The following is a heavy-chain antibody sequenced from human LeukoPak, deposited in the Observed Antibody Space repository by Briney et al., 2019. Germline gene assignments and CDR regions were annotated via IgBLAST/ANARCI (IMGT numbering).Heavy chain of an antibody. Sequence: GESLKISCKSSGYSFTNYWIGWGRQMPGKGLEWMGTIYPGDSDTRYRPSFQGQVTISADKSISTAYLQWSSLKASDTAMYYCTRLGVEAYDSSGYYYFDYWGQGALVTVSS. CDR2: IYPGDSDT. J-gene: IGHJ4*02. D-gene: IGHD3-22*01. CDR1: GYSFTNYW. CDR3: TRLGVEAYDSSGYYYFDY. V-gene: IGHV5-51*01.